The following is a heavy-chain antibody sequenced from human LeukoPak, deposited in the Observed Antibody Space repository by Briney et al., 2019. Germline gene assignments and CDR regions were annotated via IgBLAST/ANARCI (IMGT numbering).Heavy chain of an antibody. CDR1: GGSFSGYY. J-gene: IGHJ6*02. V-gene: IGHV4-34*01. Sequence: SETLSLTCAVYGGSFSGYYWSWIRQPPGKGLEWIGEINHSGSTNYNPSLKSRVTISVDTSKNQFSLKLSSETAADTAVYYCARTPGICGGDCYSSYYYYGMDVWGQGTTVTVSS. CDR3: ARTPGICGGDCYSSYYYYGMDV. D-gene: IGHD2-21*02. CDR2: INHSGST.